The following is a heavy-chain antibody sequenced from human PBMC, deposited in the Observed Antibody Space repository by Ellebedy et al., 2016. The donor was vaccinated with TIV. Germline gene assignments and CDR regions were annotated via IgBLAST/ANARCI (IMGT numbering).Heavy chain of an antibody. D-gene: IGHD3-10*01. CDR1: GGSIIRSSYY. CDR2: IYYSGSA. Sequence: MPSETLSLTCSVSGGSIIRSSYYRGWIRQSPGKGLEWIASIYYSGSAYYQPSLKNRLTISVDTSKNQFSLNLTSVTAADTAVYYCASEPPYFYGSSIYLKDFWGQGTLVTVSP. J-gene: IGHJ4*02. V-gene: IGHV4-39*01. CDR3: ASEPPYFYGSSIYLKDF.